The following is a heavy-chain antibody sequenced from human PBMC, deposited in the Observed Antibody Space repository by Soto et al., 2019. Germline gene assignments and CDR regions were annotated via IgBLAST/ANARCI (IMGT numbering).Heavy chain of an antibody. CDR2: FDPEDGET. Sequence: ASVKVSCKVSGYTLTELSMHWVRQAPGKGLEWMGGFDPEDGETIYAQKFQGRVTMTEDTSTDTAYMELSSLRSEDTAVYYCETSGWLQKWAPCYWGQGTLVTVSS. D-gene: IGHD5-12*01. J-gene: IGHJ4*02. V-gene: IGHV1-24*01. CDR1: GYTLTELS. CDR3: ETSGWLQKWAPCY.